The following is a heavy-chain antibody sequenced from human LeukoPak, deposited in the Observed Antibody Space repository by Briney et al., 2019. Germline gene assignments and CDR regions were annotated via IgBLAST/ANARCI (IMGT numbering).Heavy chain of an antibody. V-gene: IGHV3-30*02. J-gene: IGHJ4*02. CDR1: GFTFSSYG. D-gene: IGHD6-19*01. CDR2: IRYDGSNK. Sequence: GGSLRLSCAASGFTFSSYGMHWVRQALGKGLEWVAFIRYDGSNKYYGDSVKGRFTISRDNSKNTLYLQMNSRRAEDTAVYYCAKDPAPLYSSGWYYFDYWGQGTLVTVSS. CDR3: AKDPAPLYSSGWYYFDY.